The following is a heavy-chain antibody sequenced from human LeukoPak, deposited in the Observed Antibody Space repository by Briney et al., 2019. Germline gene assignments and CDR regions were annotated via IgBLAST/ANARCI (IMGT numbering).Heavy chain of an antibody. V-gene: IGHV3-33*01. J-gene: IGHJ4*02. Sequence: GGSLRLSCAASGFTFSSYGMHWVRQAPGKGLEWVAVIWYDGSNKYYADSVKGRFTISRDNSKNTLYLQMNSLRVEDTAVYYCARDLYADYVWGSFDYWGQGTLVTVSP. CDR1: GFTFSSYG. CDR2: IWYDGSNK. CDR3: ARDLYADYVWGSFDY. D-gene: IGHD3-16*01.